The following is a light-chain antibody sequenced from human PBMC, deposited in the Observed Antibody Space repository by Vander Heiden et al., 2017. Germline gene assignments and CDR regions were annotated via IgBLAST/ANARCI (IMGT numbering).Light chain of an antibody. V-gene: IGLV1-47*01. J-gene: IGLJ3*02. CDR2: RNN. Sequence: QSVLTQPPSASGTPGQSVTISCSGSSPSIGSKYGYCYQQHPGTAPKLLIYRNNQRPSGVPGRFSGSKSGTSASLAISGLLSEDEADYYCAAWYDSLSAWVFGGGTKLTGL. CDR1: SPSIGSKY. CDR3: AAWYDSLSAWV.